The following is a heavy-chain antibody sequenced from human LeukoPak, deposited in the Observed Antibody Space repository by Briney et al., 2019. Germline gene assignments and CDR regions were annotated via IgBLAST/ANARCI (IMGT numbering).Heavy chain of an antibody. Sequence: GGSLRLSCAASGFTFSSYAMHWVRQAPGKGLEWVAVISYDGSNKYYADSVKGRFTISRDNSKNTLYLQMNSLRAEDTAVYYCASDIVLMVYAFDYWGQGTQVTVSS. CDR3: ASDIVLMVYAFDY. J-gene: IGHJ4*02. CDR1: GFTFSSYA. V-gene: IGHV3-30-3*01. CDR2: ISYDGSNK. D-gene: IGHD2-8*01.